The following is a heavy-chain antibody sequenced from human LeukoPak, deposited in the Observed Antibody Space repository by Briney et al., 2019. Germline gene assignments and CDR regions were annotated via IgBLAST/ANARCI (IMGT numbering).Heavy chain of an antibody. V-gene: IGHV1-18*01. CDR3: ARAHAYYYDSSGYDT. CDR1: GYTFTSYG. J-gene: IGHJ5*02. D-gene: IGHD3-22*01. CDR2: ISAYNGNT. Sequence: ASVKVSCKASGYTFTSYGISWVRQAPGQGLEWLGWISAYNGNTNYAQKLQGRVTMTTDTSTSSAYMELRSLRSDDTAVYDCARAHAYYYDSSGYDTWGQGTLVTVSS.